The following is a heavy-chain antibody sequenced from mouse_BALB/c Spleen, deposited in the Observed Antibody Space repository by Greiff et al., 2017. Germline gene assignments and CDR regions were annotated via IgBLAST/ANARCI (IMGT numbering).Heavy chain of an antibody. CDR2: IWSGGST. J-gene: IGHJ4*01. V-gene: IGHV2-2*02. CDR3: ARNWSDVYYAMDY. CDR1: GFSLTSYG. Sequence: VMLVESGPGLVQPSQSLSITCTVSGFSLTSYGVHWVRQSPGKGLEWLGVIWSGGSTDYNAAFISRLSISKDNSKSQVFFKMNSLQANDTAIYYCARNWSDVYYAMDYWGQGTSVTVSS.